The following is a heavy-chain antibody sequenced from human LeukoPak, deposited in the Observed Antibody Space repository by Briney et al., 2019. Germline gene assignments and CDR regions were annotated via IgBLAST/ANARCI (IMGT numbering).Heavy chain of an antibody. Sequence: GGSLRLSCTPSGFTFSDYAMSWVRQAPGKGREGVSYISSSSRTIHYADSVKGRFTIPRDNAKNSLYLQMNSLRAEDTAVYYCARRGYSSGWNRFDYWGQGTLVTVSS. CDR2: ISSSSRTI. CDR1: GFTFSDYA. J-gene: IGHJ4*02. CDR3: ARRGYSSGWNRFDY. V-gene: IGHV3-48*01. D-gene: IGHD6-25*01.